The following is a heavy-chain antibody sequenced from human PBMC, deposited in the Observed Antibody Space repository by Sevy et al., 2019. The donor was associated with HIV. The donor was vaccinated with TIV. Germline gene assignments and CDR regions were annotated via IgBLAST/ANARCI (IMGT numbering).Heavy chain of an antibody. D-gene: IGHD2-15*01. J-gene: IGHJ6*03. Sequence: GGSLRLSCAASGFTFSSYWMHWVRQAPGKGLVWVSRINSDGSSTSYADSVKGRFTISRDNAKNRLYLQMNSLRAEDTAVYYCARDRVVVAATASYMDVWGKGTTVTVSS. CDR2: INSDGSST. CDR1: GFTFSSYW. CDR3: ARDRVVVAATASYMDV. V-gene: IGHV3-74*01.